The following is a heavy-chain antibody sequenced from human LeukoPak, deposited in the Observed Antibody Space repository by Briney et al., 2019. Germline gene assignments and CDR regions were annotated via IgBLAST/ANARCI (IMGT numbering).Heavy chain of an antibody. CDR3: ARAEGGYSGYNAFDI. CDR2: IIPIFGTA. Sequence: ATVKVSCKASGGTFSSYAISWVRQAPGQGLEWMGGIIPIFGTANYAQKFQGRVTITADESTSTAYMELSSLRSEDTAVYYCARAEGGYSGYNAFDIWGQGTMVTVSS. J-gene: IGHJ3*02. D-gene: IGHD5-12*01. V-gene: IGHV1-69*13. CDR1: GGTFSSYA.